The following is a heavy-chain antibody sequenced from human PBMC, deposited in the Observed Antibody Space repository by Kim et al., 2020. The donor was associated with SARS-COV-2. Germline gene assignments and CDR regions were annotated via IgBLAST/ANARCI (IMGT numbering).Heavy chain of an antibody. V-gene: IGHV3-72*01. J-gene: IGHJ4*02. Sequence: AASVKGRITISRDDSKNSLYLQMNSLKTEDTAVYYCARTHYYGSGSYFDYWGQGTLVTVSS. D-gene: IGHD3-10*01. CDR3: ARTHYYGSGSYFDY.